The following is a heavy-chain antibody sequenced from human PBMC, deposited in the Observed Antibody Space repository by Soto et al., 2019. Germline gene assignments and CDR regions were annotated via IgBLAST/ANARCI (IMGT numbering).Heavy chain of an antibody. CDR2: IYYSGST. Sequence: QVQLQESGPGLVKPSETLSLTCTVSGGSISSYYWSWIRQPPGKGLEWIGYIYYSGSTNYNPSLKSRVTISVDTSKNQFSLKLSSVTAADTAVYYCARDHSYCSSTSCRGPNWFDPWGQGTLVTVSS. J-gene: IGHJ5*02. CDR3: ARDHSYCSSTSCRGPNWFDP. CDR1: GGSISSYY. V-gene: IGHV4-59*01. D-gene: IGHD2-2*01.